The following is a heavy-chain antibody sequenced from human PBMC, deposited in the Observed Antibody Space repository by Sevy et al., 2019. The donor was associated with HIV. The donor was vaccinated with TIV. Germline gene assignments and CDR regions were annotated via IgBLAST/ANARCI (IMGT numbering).Heavy chain of an antibody. Sequence: GVLRLSCTTSGFTFDDYAMNWFRQAPGKGLEWVAFITRNSYEAYGGTTDYAASVKGRFIISRDDSKSIAYLQMNSLKTEDTAVYYCTRGLATADTPEYYFDYWGQGTLVTVSS. V-gene: IGHV3-49*03. J-gene: IGHJ4*02. CDR2: ITRNSYEAYGGTT. D-gene: IGHD5-12*01. CDR3: TRGLATADTPEYYFDY. CDR1: GFTFDDYA.